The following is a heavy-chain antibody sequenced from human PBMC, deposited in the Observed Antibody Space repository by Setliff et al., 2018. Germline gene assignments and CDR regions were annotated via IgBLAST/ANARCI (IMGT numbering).Heavy chain of an antibody. V-gene: IGHV1-2*02. CDR2: INPRTGVT. J-gene: IGHJ6*04. Sequence: RASVKVSCKASGYTFTGYYIHWVRQAPGQGLEWLGWINPRTGVTNYARKFQGRVTMTRDTSITTVYMDLGRLRSDDTAVYYCARGTDYHGSGSYWAKDVWGKGTTVTVSS. CDR3: ARGTDYHGSGSYWAKDV. CDR1: GYTFTGYY. D-gene: IGHD3-10*01.